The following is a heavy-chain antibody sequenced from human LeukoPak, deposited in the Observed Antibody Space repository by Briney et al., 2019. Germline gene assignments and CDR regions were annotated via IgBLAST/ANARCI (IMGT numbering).Heavy chain of an antibody. J-gene: IGHJ5*02. CDR3: AREDWGRFGELSWFDP. CDR2: IIPIFGTA. D-gene: IGHD3-10*01. V-gene: IGHV1-69*13. Sequence: GASVKVSCKASGGIFSSYAISWVRQAPGQGLEWMGGIIPIFGTANYAQKFQGRVTITADESTSTAYMELSSLRSEDTAVYYCAREDWGRFGELSWFDPWGQGTLVTVSS. CDR1: GGIFSSYA.